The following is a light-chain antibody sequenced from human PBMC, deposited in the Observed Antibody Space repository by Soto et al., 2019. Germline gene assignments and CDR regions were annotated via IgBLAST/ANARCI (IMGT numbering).Light chain of an antibody. CDR1: QSITNW. CDR2: AAS. V-gene: IGKV1-12*01. CDR3: QHADSFPLIT. Sequence: IPMAQSPTALSASVVCGFTITCPASQSITNWLAWSQQKPRKAPKLLIYAASSLQSGVPSRFSGSGSGTDFTLTITSLQPEDFATYYCQHADSFPLITFGQGTRLEI. J-gene: IGKJ5*01.